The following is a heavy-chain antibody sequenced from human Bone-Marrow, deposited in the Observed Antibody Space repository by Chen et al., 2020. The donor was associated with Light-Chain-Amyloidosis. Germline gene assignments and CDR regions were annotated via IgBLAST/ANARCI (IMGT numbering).Heavy chain of an antibody. Sequence: EVQLETSGPEVKKPGESLKISCKGSGYTFPNYWIGWVRQMPGKGLEWMGVIYPDDSDARYSPSFEGQVTISADKSITTAYLQWRSLKASDTAMYYCARRRDGYNFDYWGQGTLVTVSS. D-gene: IGHD5-12*01. CDR3: ARRRDGYNFDY. CDR2: IYPDDSDA. V-gene: IGHV5-51*01. CDR1: GYTFPNYW. J-gene: IGHJ4*02.